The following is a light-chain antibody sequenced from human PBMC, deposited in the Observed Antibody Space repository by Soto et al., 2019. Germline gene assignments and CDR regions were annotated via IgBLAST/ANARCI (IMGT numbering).Light chain of an antibody. CDR3: SAYAGSNTWV. J-gene: IGLJ2*01. Sequence: QSAPTQPPSASGSPGQSVTFSCTGTSSDVGGYNYVSWYQQYPGKAPKLMIYEVYKRPSGVPDRFSGSKSGNTASLTVSGLQPEDEADYYCSAYAGSNTWVFGGGTKLTVL. CDR2: EVY. V-gene: IGLV2-8*01. CDR1: SSDVGGYNY.